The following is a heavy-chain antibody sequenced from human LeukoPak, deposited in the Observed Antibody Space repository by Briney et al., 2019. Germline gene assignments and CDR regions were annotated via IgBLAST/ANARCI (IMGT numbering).Heavy chain of an antibody. Sequence: SETLSLTCAVYGGPFSGYYWSWIRQPPGKGLEWIGEINHSGSTNYNPSLKSRVTISVDTSKNQFSLKLGSVPAADTAVYYCARGRADNWNYGGYYYYYYMDVWGKGTTVTVSS. CDR2: INHSGST. V-gene: IGHV4-34*01. J-gene: IGHJ6*03. CDR3: ARGRADNWNYGGYYYYYYMDV. D-gene: IGHD1-7*01. CDR1: GGPFSGYY.